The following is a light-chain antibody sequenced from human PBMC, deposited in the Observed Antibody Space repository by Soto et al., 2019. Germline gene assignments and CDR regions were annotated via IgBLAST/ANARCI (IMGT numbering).Light chain of an antibody. Sequence: EIVMTQSPATLSVSPGESATLSCXASQSVSNSLVWYQQKPGQAPRLLIYGASTRATGIPARFSGSGSGTEFTLTISSLQSEDFAVYYCQQYYNWPPWTFGQGTKVDIK. J-gene: IGKJ1*01. CDR2: GAS. CDR3: QQYYNWPPWT. V-gene: IGKV3-15*01. CDR1: QSVSNS.